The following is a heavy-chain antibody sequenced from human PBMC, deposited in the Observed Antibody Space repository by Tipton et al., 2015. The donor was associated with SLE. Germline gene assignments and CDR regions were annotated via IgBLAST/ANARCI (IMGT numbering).Heavy chain of an antibody. J-gene: IGHJ4*02. Sequence: SLRLSCAASGFTFDDYTMHWVRQAPGKGLEWVSSISSSSSYIYYADSVKGRFTISRDNSKNTLYLQMNSLRAEDTAVYYCAKDQSIGAGFDYWGQGTLVTVSS. CDR1: GFTFDDYT. CDR3: AKDQSIGAGFDY. CDR2: ISSSSSYI. V-gene: IGHV3-21*01.